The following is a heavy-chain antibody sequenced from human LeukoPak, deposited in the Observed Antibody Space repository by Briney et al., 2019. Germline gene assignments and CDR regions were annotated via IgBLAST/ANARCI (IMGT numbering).Heavy chain of an antibody. J-gene: IGHJ4*02. D-gene: IGHD2-2*01. CDR3: AKAYCASTICYGGGKIDY. CDR2: IGYDGSNK. CDR1: GFTFSNYG. Sequence: GGSLRLSCGASGFTFSNYGMHWVRQAPGKGPKWVAVIGYDGSNKYYADSVKGRFTISRDDSKNTLYLQMNSLRAEDTAVYDCAKAYCASTICYGGGKIDYWGQGTLVTVSS. V-gene: IGHV3-30*02.